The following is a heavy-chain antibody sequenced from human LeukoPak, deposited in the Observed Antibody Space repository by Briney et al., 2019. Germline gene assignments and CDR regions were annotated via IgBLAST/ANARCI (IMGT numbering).Heavy chain of an antibody. CDR3: ARVHDSSGYFDY. J-gene: IGHJ4*02. D-gene: IGHD3-22*01. V-gene: IGHV4-4*02. Sequence: SETLSLTCAVSGGSISSSNWWSWVRQPPGKGLEWIGEIYHSGSTNYNPSLQSRVTISVDKSKNQFSLNLSSVTAADTAVYYCARVHDSSGYFDYWGQGTLVTVSS. CDR1: GGSISSSNW. CDR2: IYHSGST.